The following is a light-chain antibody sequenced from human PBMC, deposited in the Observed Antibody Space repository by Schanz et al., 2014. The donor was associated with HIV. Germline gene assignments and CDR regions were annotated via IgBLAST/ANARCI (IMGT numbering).Light chain of an antibody. CDR2: DTS. J-gene: IGKJ5*01. CDR3: QQYNDWPPIT. Sequence: EIVLTQSPGSLSLSPGGRATLSCGASQRLSSSYLAWYQQKRDQPPRLVIYDTSTRATGIPDRFSGSGPGTDFTLTISRLEPEDFAVYYCQQYNDWPPITFGQGTRLESK. V-gene: IGKV3-20*01. CDR1: QRLSSSY.